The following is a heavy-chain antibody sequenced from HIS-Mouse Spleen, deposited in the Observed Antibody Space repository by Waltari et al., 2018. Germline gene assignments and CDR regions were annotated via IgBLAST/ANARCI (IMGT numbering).Heavy chain of an antibody. J-gene: IGHJ2*01. D-gene: IGHD6-13*01. CDR3: AREIPYSSSWYDWYFDL. CDR1: GGSISSSSYY. CDR2: IYYIGST. V-gene: IGHV4-39*07. Sequence: QLQLQESGPGLVKPSETLSLTCTVSGGSISSSSYYWGWIRQPPGKGLEWIGLIYYIGSTSSNPSRKSRVTISVDTSKNQFSLKLSSVTAAYTAVYYCAREIPYSSSWYDWYFDLWGRGTLVTVSS.